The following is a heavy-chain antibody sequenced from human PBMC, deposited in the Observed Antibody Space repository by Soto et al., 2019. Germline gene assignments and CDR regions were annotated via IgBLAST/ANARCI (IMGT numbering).Heavy chain of an antibody. CDR3: AKFPPAAEGHFDY. Sequence: ASVKVSCKASGCTFSSYAISWVRQTPRQGLEWMGGIIPIFGTANYAQKFQGRVTITADESTSTAYMELSSLRSDDTAVYYCAKFPPAAEGHFDYWGQGTLVTVSS. CDR1: GCTFSSYA. D-gene: IGHD2-2*01. J-gene: IGHJ4*02. V-gene: IGHV1-69*13. CDR2: IIPIFGTA.